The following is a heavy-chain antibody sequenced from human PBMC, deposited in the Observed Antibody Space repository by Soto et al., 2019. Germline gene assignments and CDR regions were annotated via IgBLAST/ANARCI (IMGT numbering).Heavy chain of an antibody. CDR3: ARSITGSAYFDY. Sequence: PSQTLSLTCAISGDSVSSNSATWNWIRQSPSRGLQWLGRTYYRSKWYHDYAVSVKSRITINPDTSKNQFSLQLISVTPEDTAVYDCARSITGSAYFDYWGQGTLVTFSS. CDR1: GDSVSSNSAT. J-gene: IGHJ4*02. CDR2: TYYRSKWYH. V-gene: IGHV6-1*01.